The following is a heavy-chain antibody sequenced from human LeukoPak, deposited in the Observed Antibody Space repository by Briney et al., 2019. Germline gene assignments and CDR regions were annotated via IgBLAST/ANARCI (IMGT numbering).Heavy chain of an antibody. J-gene: IGHJ5*02. Sequence: ASVKVSCKASGYTFTSYDIKWVRQATGQGLEWMGWMNPNSGNTGYAQKFQGRVTMTRNTSISTAYMELSSLRSEDTAVYYCARGRSYYYGSGSYRGWFDPWGQGTLVTVSS. D-gene: IGHD3-10*01. CDR1: GYTFTSYD. CDR3: ARGRSYYYGSGSYRGWFDP. V-gene: IGHV1-8*01. CDR2: MNPNSGNT.